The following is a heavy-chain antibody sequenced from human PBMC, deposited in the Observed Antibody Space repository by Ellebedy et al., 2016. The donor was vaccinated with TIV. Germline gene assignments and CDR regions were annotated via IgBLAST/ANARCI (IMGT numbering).Heavy chain of an antibody. V-gene: IGHV3-9*01. CDR2: ISWNSGSI. CDR3: ATALDY. CDR1: GFTFDDYA. J-gene: IGHJ4*02. Sequence: SLKISCAASGFTFDDYAMHWVRQAPGKGLEWVSGISWNSGSIGYADSVKGRFTISRDNAKNSLYLQMNSLRAEDTALYYCATALDYWGQGTLVTVSS.